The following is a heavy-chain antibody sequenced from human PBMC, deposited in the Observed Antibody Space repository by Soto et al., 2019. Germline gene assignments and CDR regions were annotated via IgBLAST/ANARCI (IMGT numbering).Heavy chain of an antibody. J-gene: IGHJ4*02. CDR2: IYYSGST. Sequence: LSLTCTVSGGSISSGGYYWSWIRQHPGKGLEWIGYIYYSGSTYYNPSLKSRVTISVDTSKNQFSLKLSSVTAADTAVYYCARAARGDGSGSYYNLDYWGQGTLVTVSS. D-gene: IGHD3-10*01. CDR3: ARAARGDGSGSYYNLDY. V-gene: IGHV4-31*03. CDR1: GGSISSGGYY.